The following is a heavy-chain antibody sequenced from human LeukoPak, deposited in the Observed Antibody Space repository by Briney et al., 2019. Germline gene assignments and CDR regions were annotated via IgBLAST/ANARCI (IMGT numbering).Heavy chain of an antibody. CDR2: IGSSSSPI. CDR1: GFTFSNYN. V-gene: IGHV3-48*01. J-gene: IGHJ4*02. Sequence: PGGSLRLSCAASGFTFSNYNINWVRQAPGKGLEWVSFIGSSSSPIYYADSVKGRFTVSRDNAKNTLYLQMNSLRAEDTAVYYCARDWSQRWGQGTLVTVSS. CDR3: ARDWSQR. D-gene: IGHD2-2*01.